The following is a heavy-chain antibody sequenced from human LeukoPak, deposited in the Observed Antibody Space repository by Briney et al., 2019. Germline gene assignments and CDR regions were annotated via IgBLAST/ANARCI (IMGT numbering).Heavy chain of an antibody. CDR2: INHSGST. CDR3: ARGGLARTDFDY. CDR1: GGSFSCYY. D-gene: IGHD6-19*01. Sequence: SEPLSLTFPVYGGSFSCYYWSWIRQPPGKGLEWIGEINHSGSTNYNPSLKSRVTISVDTSKNQFSLKLSSVTAADTAVNYCARGGLARTDFDYWGQGTLVTVSS. V-gene: IGHV4-34*01. J-gene: IGHJ4*02.